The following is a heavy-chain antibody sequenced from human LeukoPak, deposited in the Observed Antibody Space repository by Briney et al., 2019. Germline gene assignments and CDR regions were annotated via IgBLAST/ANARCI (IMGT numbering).Heavy chain of an antibody. J-gene: IGHJ6*02. V-gene: IGHV3-33*01. CDR3: ARDEGSSAYGMDV. CDR1: GFTFSSYG. CDR2: IWYDGSNK. Sequence: GGSLRLSCAASGFTFSSYGMHWVRQAPGKGVEWVAVIWYDGSNKYYADSVKGRFTISRDNSKNTLYLQMNSLRAEDTAVYYCARDEGSSAYGMDVWGQGTTVTVSS.